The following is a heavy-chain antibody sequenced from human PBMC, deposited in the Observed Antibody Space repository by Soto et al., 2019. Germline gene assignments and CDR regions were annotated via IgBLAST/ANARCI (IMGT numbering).Heavy chain of an antibody. D-gene: IGHD6-19*01. Sequence: SVKVSCKASGGTFSSYAISWVRQAPGQGLEWKGGIIPIFGTANYAQKFQGRVTITADESTSTAYMELSSLRSEDTAVYYCARDNVAGTAWFDPWGQGTLVTVSS. CDR2: IIPIFGTA. CDR1: GGTFSSYA. CDR3: ARDNVAGTAWFDP. J-gene: IGHJ5*02. V-gene: IGHV1-69*13.